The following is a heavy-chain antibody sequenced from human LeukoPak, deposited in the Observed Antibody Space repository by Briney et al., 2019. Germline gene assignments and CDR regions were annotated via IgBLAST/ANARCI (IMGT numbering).Heavy chain of an antibody. CDR2: ISGNGGNT. V-gene: IGHV3-23*01. CDR3: ARAVTGSGSYLGDY. CDR1: GFTFSNFA. Sequence: GGSLRLSCAASGFTFSNFAMAWVRQVPGKGPEWVSGISGNGGNTYYTDSVKGRFTVSRDNSKNTLFLLMNRLRAEDTAVYYCARAVTGSGSYLGDYWGQGTLVTVSS. D-gene: IGHD1-26*01. J-gene: IGHJ4*02.